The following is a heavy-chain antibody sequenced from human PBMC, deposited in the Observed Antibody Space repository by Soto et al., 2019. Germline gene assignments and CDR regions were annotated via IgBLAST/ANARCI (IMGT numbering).Heavy chain of an antibody. CDR2: ISGSGGST. CDR1: GFTFSSDS. CDR3: AKESIVLMVYGRFDP. V-gene: IGHV3-23*01. Sequence: PGGSLRLSWVAYGFTFSSDSMSWVRQAPGKGLEWVSAISGSGGSTYYADSVKGRFTISRDNSKNTLYLQMNSLRAEDTAVYYCAKESIVLMVYGRFDPWGQGTLVTVSS. J-gene: IGHJ5*02. D-gene: IGHD2-8*01.